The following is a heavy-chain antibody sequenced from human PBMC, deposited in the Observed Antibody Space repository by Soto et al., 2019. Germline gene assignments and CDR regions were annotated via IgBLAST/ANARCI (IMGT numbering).Heavy chain of an antibody. D-gene: IGHD6-13*01. CDR1: GFTFSSYS. CDR3: ARGSSNWAYYFDF. CDR2: ITSSGTTV. Sequence: EVHLVESGGGLVQPGGSLRLSCAASGFTFSSYSLNWVRQAPGKGLEWVSYITSSGTTVYYADSVRGRFTISRDNAKNSLYLQMHSLGDDDTAVYYCARGSSNWAYYFDFWGQGTLVTVSS. J-gene: IGHJ4*02. V-gene: IGHV3-48*02.